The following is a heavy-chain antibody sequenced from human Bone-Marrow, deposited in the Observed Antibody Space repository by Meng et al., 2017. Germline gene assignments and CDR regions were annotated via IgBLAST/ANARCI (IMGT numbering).Heavy chain of an antibody. CDR1: GYTFTGYY. D-gene: IGHD3-22*01. CDR3: ARVKRETYYYDSIPPDY. Sequence: ASVKVSCKASGYTFTGYYMHWVRQAPGQGLEWMGWINPNSGGTNYAQKFQGRVTMTRDTSISTAYMELSRLRSDDTAVYYCARVKRETYYYDSIPPDYWGQGTLVTVSS. CDR2: INPNSGGT. V-gene: IGHV1-2*02. J-gene: IGHJ4*02.